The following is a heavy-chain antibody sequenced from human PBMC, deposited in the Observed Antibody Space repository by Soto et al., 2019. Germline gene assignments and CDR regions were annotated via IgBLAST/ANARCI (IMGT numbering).Heavy chain of an antibody. CDR2: IYQSGIT. CDR1: GGSITTGHW. Sequence: TSETLSLTCAVSGGSITTGHWWTWVRQSPGKGLEWIGEIYQSGITNYNPSLNSRLSISMDQSKNQFSLKLTSVTAADTALYICARGFSFSDNSDNDRIYFYYGLNVWGQGTTVTVSS. CDR3: ARGFSFSDNSDNDRIYFYYGLNV. J-gene: IGHJ6*02. V-gene: IGHV4-4*02. D-gene: IGHD3-3*02.